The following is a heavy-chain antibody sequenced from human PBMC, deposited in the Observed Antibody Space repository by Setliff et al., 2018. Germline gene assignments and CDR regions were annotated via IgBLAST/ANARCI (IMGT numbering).Heavy chain of an antibody. J-gene: IGHJ6*03. V-gene: IGHV7-4-1*02. CDR2: INTDTGNP. Sequence: ASVKVSCKASGYTFNNYAINWVRRAPGQGLEWMGWINTDTGNPTSAQGFTGRFVFSLDTSVSTAYLQISSLKAEDTAVYYCARASRFGTAIYKGDYYMDVWGNGTTVTVSS. CDR1: GYTFNNYA. CDR3: ARASRFGTAIYKGDYYMDV. D-gene: IGHD2-21*02.